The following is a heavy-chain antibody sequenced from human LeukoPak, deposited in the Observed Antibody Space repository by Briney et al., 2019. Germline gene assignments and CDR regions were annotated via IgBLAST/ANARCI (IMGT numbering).Heavy chain of an antibody. D-gene: IGHD6-6*01. CDR2: INPNIGGA. CDR1: GYSFTGYH. CDR3: ARLAAPRDY. J-gene: IGHJ4*02. V-gene: IGHV1-2*02. Sequence: EASVKVSCKASGYSFTGYHIHWVRQAPGQGLEWMGYINPNIGGADYAQKFQGRVTITRETSISTAYRELSGLRSDDTGVYYCARLAAPRDYWGQGTLVTVSS.